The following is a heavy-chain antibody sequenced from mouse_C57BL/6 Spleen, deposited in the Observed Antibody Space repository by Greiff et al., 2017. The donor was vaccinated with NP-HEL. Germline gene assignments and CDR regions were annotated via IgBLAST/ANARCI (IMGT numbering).Heavy chain of an antibody. CDR3: AKGFINWYFDV. J-gene: IGHJ1*03. CDR1: GYTFTDYN. Sequence: EVQLQESGPELVKPGASVKIPCKASGYTFTDYNMDWVKQSHGKSLEWIGDINPNNGGTIYNQKFKGKATLTVDKSSSTAYMELRSLTSEDTAVYYCAKGFINWYFDVWGTGTTVTVSS. D-gene: IGHD1-1*01. CDR2: INPNNGGT. V-gene: IGHV1-18*01.